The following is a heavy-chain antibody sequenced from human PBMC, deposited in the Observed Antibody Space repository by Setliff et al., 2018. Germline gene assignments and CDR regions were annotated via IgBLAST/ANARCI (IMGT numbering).Heavy chain of an antibody. CDR2: INPGDGST. CDR1: GYTFTTYY. V-gene: IGHV1-46*01. Sequence: VKVSCKASGYTFTTYYMHWVRQAPGQGLEWMGVINPGDGSTTYAQKFQGRVKMTRDTSTNTVYMQLNSLRFEDRAVYYCARENTAKNFWGEESDYWGQGTLVTVS. CDR3: ARENTAKNFWGEESDY. J-gene: IGHJ4*02. D-gene: IGHD3-3*01.